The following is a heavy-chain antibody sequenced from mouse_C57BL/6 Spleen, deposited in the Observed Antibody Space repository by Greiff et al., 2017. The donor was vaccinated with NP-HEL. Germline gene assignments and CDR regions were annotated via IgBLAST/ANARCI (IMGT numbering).Heavy chain of an antibody. CDR3: ARPLYYYGSSYEAMDY. CDR2: ISSGGSYT. CDR1: GFTFSSYG. Sequence: EVQLVESGGDLVKPGGSLKLSCAASGFTFSSYGMSWVRQTPDKRLEWVATISSGGSYTYYPDSVKGRFTISRDNAKNTLYLQMSSLKSEDTAMYYCARPLYYYGSSYEAMDYWGQGTSVTVSS. J-gene: IGHJ4*01. V-gene: IGHV5-6*01. D-gene: IGHD1-1*01.